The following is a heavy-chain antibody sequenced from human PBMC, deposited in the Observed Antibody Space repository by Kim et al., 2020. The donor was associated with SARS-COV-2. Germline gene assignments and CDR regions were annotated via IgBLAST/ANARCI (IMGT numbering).Heavy chain of an antibody. V-gene: IGHV4-34*01. J-gene: IGHJ4*02. D-gene: IGHD6-19*01. Sequence: STNYNPTLKRRVTRAVDTSKNQFSLKLSSVTAADTAGYYWARAQRWLVLGWGQGTLVTVSS. CDR2: ST. CDR3: ARAQRWLVLG.